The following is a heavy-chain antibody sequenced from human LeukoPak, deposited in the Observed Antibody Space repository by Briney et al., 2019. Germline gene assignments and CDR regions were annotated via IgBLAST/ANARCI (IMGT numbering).Heavy chain of an antibody. CDR2: ISSSSYI. Sequence: PGGSLRLSCAASGFTFSSYSMNWVRQAPGKGLEWVSSISSSSYIYYADSVKGRFTISRDNAKNSLYLQMNSLRAEDTAVYYCARDGTITSYYFDYWGQGTLVTVSS. D-gene: IGHD3-10*01. J-gene: IGHJ4*02. CDR1: GFTFSSYS. V-gene: IGHV3-21*01. CDR3: ARDGTITSYYFDY.